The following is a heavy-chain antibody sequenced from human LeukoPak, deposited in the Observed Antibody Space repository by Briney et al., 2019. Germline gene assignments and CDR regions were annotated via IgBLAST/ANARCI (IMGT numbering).Heavy chain of an antibody. V-gene: IGHV4-34*01. CDR2: INHSGST. D-gene: IGHD3-10*01. CDR3: ARVVRGYYGSGSSNWFDP. J-gene: IGHJ5*02. CDR1: GGSFSGYY. Sequence: PSETLSLTCAVYGGSFSGYYWSWIRPPPGKGLEWIGEINHSGSTNYNPSLKSRVTISVDTSKNQFSLKLSSVTAADTAVYYCARVVRGYYGSGSSNWFDPWGQGTLVTVSS.